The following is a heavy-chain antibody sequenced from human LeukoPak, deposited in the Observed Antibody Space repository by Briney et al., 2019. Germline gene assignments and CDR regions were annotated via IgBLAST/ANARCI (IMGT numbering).Heavy chain of an antibody. V-gene: IGHV1-46*01. Sequence: GASVKISCKASGYTFIGYHMYWVRQAPGQGLEWMGRINPSGGGTRYAQKFQGRVTLTRDMSTSTVYMELSSLRSDDTAVYYCARDPCGGDCYFDYWGRGTLVTVSS. CDR3: ARDPCGGDCYFDY. CDR1: GYTFIGYH. CDR2: INPSGGGT. J-gene: IGHJ4*02. D-gene: IGHD2-21*02.